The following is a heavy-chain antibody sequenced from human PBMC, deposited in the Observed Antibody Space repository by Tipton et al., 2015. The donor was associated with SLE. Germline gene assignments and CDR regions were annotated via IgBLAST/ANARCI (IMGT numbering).Heavy chain of an antibody. CDR2: IYYSGST. CDR3: ARDVRLLNQYYYYMDV. J-gene: IGHJ6*03. D-gene: IGHD5-18*01. Sequence: TLSLTCTVSGGSISSSSYYWGWIRQPPGKGLEWIGSIYYSGSTYYNPSPKSRVTISVDTSKNQFSLKLSSVTAADTAVYYCARDVRLLNQYYYYMDVWGKGTTVTVSS. V-gene: IGHV4-39*07. CDR1: GGSISSSSYY.